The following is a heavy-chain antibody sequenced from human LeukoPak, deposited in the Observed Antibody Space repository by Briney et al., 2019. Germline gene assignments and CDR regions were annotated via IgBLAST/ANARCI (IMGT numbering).Heavy chain of an antibody. CDR2: IQQDGSGE. J-gene: IGHJ5*02. CDR1: GFTLSSYA. D-gene: IGHD1-1*01. Sequence: GGSLRLSCAASGFTLSSYAMSWVRQPPGKGLEWVAKIQQDGSGEEYVDSVKGRFTISRDNAKNSLYLQMNSLRVEDTGVYYCARENWYRFDPWGQGTLVTVSS. V-gene: IGHV3-7*01. CDR3: ARENWYRFDP.